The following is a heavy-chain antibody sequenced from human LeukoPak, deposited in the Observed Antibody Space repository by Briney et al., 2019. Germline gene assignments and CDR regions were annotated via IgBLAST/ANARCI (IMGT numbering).Heavy chain of an antibody. CDR3: ASSLNYYDSSGYYYGFDY. CDR1: GYGFTSYW. J-gene: IGHJ4*02. Sequence: GESLKISCKGSGYGFTSYWIGWVRQMPGKGLEWMGIIYPGDSDTRYSPSFQGQVTISADKSISTAYLQWSSLKASDTAMYYCASSLNYYDSSGYYYGFDYWGQGTLVTVSS. CDR2: IYPGDSDT. V-gene: IGHV5-51*01. D-gene: IGHD3-22*01.